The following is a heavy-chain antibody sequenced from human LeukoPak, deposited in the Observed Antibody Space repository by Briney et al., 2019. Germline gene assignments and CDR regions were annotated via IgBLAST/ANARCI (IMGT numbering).Heavy chain of an antibody. CDR1: GFTVSSNY. J-gene: IGHJ5*02. V-gene: IGHV3-21*01. CDR2: ISSSSSYI. D-gene: IGHD3-10*01. Sequence: GGSLRLSCAASGFTVSSNYMSWVRQAPGKGLEWVSSISSSSSYIYYADSVKGRFTISRDNAKNSLYLQMNSLRAEDTAVYYCARDHRKGRLLWFGELLSWFDPWGQGTLVTVSS. CDR3: ARDHRKGRLLWFGELLSWFDP.